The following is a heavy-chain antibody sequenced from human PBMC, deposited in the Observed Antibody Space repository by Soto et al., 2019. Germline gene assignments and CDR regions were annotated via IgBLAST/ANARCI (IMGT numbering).Heavy chain of an antibody. CDR2: INHSGST. J-gene: IGHJ6*02. CDR3: ARARGRDYGGKGGGMDV. Sequence: SVTLSLSCAVYGGSLSCYYWRLIRPPPGKGLEWIGEINHSGSTNYNPSLKSRVTISVDTSKNQFSLKLSSVTAADTAVYYCARARGRDYGGKGGGMDVWGQGTTVTVSS. V-gene: IGHV4-34*01. D-gene: IGHD4-17*01. CDR1: GGSLSCYY.